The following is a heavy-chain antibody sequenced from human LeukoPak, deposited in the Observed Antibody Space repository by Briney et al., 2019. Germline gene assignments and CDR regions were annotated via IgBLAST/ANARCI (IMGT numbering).Heavy chain of an antibody. CDR3: ARDRATYDFWSGYYDY. CDR2: INPSGGST. V-gene: IGHV1-46*01. Sequence: GASVKDSCKASGYTFTSYYMHWVRQAPGQGLEWMGIINPSGGSTSYAQKFQGRVTMTRDTSTSTVYMELSSLRSEDTAVYYCARDRATYDFWSGYYDYWGQGTLVTVSS. D-gene: IGHD3-3*01. CDR1: GYTFTSYY. J-gene: IGHJ4*02.